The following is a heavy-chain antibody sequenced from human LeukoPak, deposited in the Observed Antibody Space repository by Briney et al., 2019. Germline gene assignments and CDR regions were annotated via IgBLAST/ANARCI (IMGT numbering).Heavy chain of an antibody. CDR1: GGSISSGGYY. Sequence: SQTLSLTCTVSGGSISSGGYYWSWIRQHPGKALEWIGYIYYSGSTYYNPSLKSRVTISVDTSKNQFSLKLSSVTAADTAVYYCARERAVAGRGGYYFDYWGQGTLVTVSS. D-gene: IGHD6-19*01. CDR3: ARERAVAGRGGYYFDY. J-gene: IGHJ4*02. V-gene: IGHV4-31*03. CDR2: IYYSGST.